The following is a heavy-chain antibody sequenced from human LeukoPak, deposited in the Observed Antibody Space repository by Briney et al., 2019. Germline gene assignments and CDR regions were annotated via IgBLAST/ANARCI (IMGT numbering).Heavy chain of an antibody. CDR2: IWYDGSNK. CDR1: GFTFSSYG. Sequence: GGSLRLSCAASGFTFSSYGMHWVRQAPGKGLEWVAVIWYDGSNKYYADSVKGRFTISRDNSKNTLYLQMNSPRAEDTAVYYCAKEREYYGSGSPFDYWGQGTLVTVSS. J-gene: IGHJ4*02. V-gene: IGHV3-33*06. D-gene: IGHD3-10*01. CDR3: AKEREYYGSGSPFDY.